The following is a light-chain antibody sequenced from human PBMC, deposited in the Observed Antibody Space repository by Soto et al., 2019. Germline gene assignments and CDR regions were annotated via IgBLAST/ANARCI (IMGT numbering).Light chain of an antibody. J-gene: IGLJ1*01. CDR3: SSYSSGSTLYV. V-gene: IGLV2-14*01. Sequence: QSALTQPASVSGSPGQSITISCTGTSSDIGTYKYVSWFQHHPGKAPKLIIFEVSNRPSGVSHRFSGSKFGNTASLTISGLQAEDEADYHCSSYSSGSTLYVFGTGTKVTVL. CDR1: SSDIGTYKY. CDR2: EVS.